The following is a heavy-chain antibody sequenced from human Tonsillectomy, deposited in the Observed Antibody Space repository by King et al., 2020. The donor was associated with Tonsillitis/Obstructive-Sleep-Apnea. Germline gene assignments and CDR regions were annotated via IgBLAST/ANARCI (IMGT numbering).Heavy chain of an antibody. CDR3: TSQRYFDWYRFDWFDP. CDR2: ISSKTDTYAT. Sequence: VQLVESGGGLVQPGGSLKLSCAASGFTFSGSAMHWVRQASGKGLEWVGRISSKTDTYATAYAASVKGRITISRDDSKNTAYLQINSLKTEDTAVYYCTSQRYFDWYRFDWFDPWGQGTLVTVSS. D-gene: IGHD3-9*01. J-gene: IGHJ5*02. V-gene: IGHV3-73*01. CDR1: GFTFSGSA.